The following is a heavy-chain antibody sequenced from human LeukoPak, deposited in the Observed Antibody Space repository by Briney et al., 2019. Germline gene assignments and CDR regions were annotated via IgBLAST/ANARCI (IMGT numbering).Heavy chain of an antibody. CDR1: GGSISSYNSY. CDR2: IYYSGST. CDR3: ARGPHTYYDFWSGRWYYGMDV. Sequence: SETLSLTCTVSGGSISSYNSYWGWIRQPPGKGLEWIGYIYYSGSTNYNPSLKSRVTISVDTSKNQFSLKLSSVTAADTAVYYCARGPHTYYDFWSGRWYYGMDVWGQGTTVTVSS. D-gene: IGHD3-3*01. J-gene: IGHJ6*02. V-gene: IGHV4-61*01.